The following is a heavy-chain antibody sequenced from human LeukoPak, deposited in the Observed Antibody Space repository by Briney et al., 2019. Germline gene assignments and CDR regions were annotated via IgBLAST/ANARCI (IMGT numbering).Heavy chain of an antibody. J-gene: IGHJ5*02. V-gene: IGHV4-34*01. Sequence: KPSETLSLTCAVYGGYFSGYYWTWIRQPPGKGLEWLGDINHSGSTNYNPSLKSRVTISVDTSNNQFSLRLSSVTAADTAVYFCARADVENWFDPWGQGTLVTVSS. D-gene: IGHD3-16*01. CDR3: ARADVENWFDP. CDR1: GGYFSGYY. CDR2: INHSGST.